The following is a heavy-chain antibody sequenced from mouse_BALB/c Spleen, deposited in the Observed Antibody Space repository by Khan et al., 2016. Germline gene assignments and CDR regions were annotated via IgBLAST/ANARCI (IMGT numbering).Heavy chain of an antibody. J-gene: IGHJ4*01. V-gene: IGHV5-6-5*01. CDR1: GFTFSSYA. CDR3: AREENAMDY. CDR2: ISSGGST. Sequence: EVELVESGGGLVKPGGSLKLSCAASGFTFSSYAMSWVRQTPEKRLHWVASISSGGSTYYPDSVKGRFTISRDNDRNFLYLQMRSLRSEDTAMYYCAREENAMDYWGQGTSVPVSS.